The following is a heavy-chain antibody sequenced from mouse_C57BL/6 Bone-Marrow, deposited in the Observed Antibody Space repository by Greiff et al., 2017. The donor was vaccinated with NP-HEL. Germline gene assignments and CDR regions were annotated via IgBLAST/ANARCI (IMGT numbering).Heavy chain of an antibody. D-gene: IGHD2-9*01. Sequence: VQLQQSGPELVKPGASVKLSCKASGYTFTSYDINWVKQRPGQGLEWIGWIYPRDGRTKYNEKFKGKARLTVDASSSTAYMELHSLTSEDSAVYFWARPTMVRGAMDYWGQGTSVTVSS. CDR3: ARPTMVRGAMDY. CDR2: IYPRDGRT. V-gene: IGHV1-85*01. J-gene: IGHJ4*01. CDR1: GYTFTSYD.